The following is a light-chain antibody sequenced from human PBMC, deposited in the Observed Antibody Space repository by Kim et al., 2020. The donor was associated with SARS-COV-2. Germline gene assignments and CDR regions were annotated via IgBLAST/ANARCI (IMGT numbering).Light chain of an antibody. J-gene: IGLJ2*01. Sequence: VALGQTVRITCQGDSLGSYYATWYQQKTGQAPILVIYGKNNRPSGIPDRFSGSSSGNTASLTITETQAGDEADYYCNSRDSNNNVLFGGGTQLPVL. CDR2: GKN. V-gene: IGLV3-19*01. CDR3: NSRDSNNNVL. CDR1: SLGSYY.